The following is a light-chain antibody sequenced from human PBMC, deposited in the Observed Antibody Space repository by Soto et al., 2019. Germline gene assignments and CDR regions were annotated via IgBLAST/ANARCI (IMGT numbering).Light chain of an antibody. CDR3: CSYTTSNTVV. CDR1: SSDVGAYKY. CDR2: DVS. Sequence: QSALTQPASVSGSPGQSITISCTGSSSDVGAYKYVSWFQQHPGKAPKLMIYDVSTRPSGVSYRFSGSKSGNTASLTISGLQTEDEADYYCCSYTTSNTVVFGGGTKVTVL. J-gene: IGLJ2*01. V-gene: IGLV2-14*01.